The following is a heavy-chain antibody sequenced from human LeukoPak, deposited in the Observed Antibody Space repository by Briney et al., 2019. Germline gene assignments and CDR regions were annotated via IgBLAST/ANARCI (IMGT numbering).Heavy chain of an antibody. CDR3: ATYRVGATNYYYGMDV. J-gene: IGHJ6*02. Sequence: GASVKVSCKASGYTFTRYAITWVRQAPGQGLEWMGWISAYNGNTNYAQKLQGRVTMTTDTSTSTAYMELRSLRSDDTAVYYCATYRVGATNYYYGMDVWGQGTTVTVSS. V-gene: IGHV1-18*01. CDR2: ISAYNGNT. CDR1: GYTFTRYA. D-gene: IGHD1-26*01.